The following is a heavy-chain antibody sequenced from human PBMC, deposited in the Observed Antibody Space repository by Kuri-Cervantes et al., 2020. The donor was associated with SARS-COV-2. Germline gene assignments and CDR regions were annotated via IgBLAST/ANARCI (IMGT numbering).Heavy chain of an antibody. CDR1: GFTFSSYA. V-gene: IGHV3-30-3*01. D-gene: IGHD2-2*01. CDR2: ISYDGSNK. Sequence: LTCASSGFTFSSYAMHWFRQAPGKGLEWVAVISYDGSNKYYADSVKRRFTISRDNSKNTLYLQMNSRRAEDTAVYYCARSIVVVPAPFDYWGQGTLVTVSS. CDR3: ARSIVVVPAPFDY. J-gene: IGHJ4*02.